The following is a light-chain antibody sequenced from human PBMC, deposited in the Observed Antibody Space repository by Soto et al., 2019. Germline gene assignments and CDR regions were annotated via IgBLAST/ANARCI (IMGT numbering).Light chain of an antibody. Sequence: DIQMTQSPSSPSASVGDRVTITCRASQSISSYLNWYQQKPGKAPKLLIYAASSLQSGVPSRFSGSGSGTEFTLTISNLQPDDFAVYYCQQCFSLPPTFGHGTKVDIK. CDR1: QSISSY. V-gene: IGKV1-39*01. CDR2: AAS. J-gene: IGKJ1*01. CDR3: QQCFSLPPT.